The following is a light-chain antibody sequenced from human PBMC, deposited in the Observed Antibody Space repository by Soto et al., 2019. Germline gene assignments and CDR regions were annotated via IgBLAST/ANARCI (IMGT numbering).Light chain of an antibody. Sequence: DIVLTQSPLSLPVTPGEPASISCRSSQSLLHSNGNIYLDWYLQKPGQSPQLLIDLGSIRASGVPDTFSGSGSGTDFTLEITRVEAEDVGVYYCMQAIQAPRTFGLGTKVEIK. V-gene: IGKV2-28*01. CDR3: MQAIQAPRT. CDR2: LGS. J-gene: IGKJ1*01. CDR1: QSLLHSNGNIY.